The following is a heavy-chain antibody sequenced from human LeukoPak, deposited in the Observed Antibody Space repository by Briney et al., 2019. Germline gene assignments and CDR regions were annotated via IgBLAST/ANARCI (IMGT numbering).Heavy chain of an antibody. D-gene: IGHD2-21*02. CDR3: ARHPSTYCGGDCYSFWFDP. CDR2: IYRHDIT. CDR1: GYSLGTNYY. V-gene: IGHV4-38-2*01. Sequence: PSETLSLTCAVSGYSLGTNYYWGWIRQSPGKGLEWIGRIYRHDITSYNPSLRGREYMSVDTSKNQFSLQLTSVTAADTAVYYCARHPSTYCGGDCYSFWFDPWGQGTLVTVSS. J-gene: IGHJ5*02.